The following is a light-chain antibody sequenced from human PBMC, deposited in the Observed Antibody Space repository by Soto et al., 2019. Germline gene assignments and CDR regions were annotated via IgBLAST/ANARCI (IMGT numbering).Light chain of an antibody. V-gene: IGLV1-44*01. Sequence: QSVLTQPPSASGTPGQRVTISCSGSSSNIGSYTVNWYQQLPGTAPKLLIYSNNQRPSGVPDRFSGSKSGTSASLAISGLQSEDEDDYYCAAWDDSLTGQVFGTGTKLTVL. CDR2: SNN. CDR1: SSNIGSYT. J-gene: IGLJ1*01. CDR3: AAWDDSLTGQV.